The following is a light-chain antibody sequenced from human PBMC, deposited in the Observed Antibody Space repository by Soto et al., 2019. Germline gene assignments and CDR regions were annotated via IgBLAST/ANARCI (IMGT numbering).Light chain of an antibody. Sequence: QSVLTQPPSVSGAPGQRVTISCTWSSSNIGAGYDVHWYQQLPGTAPKLLIYGNSNRPSGVPDRFSGSKSGTSASLANTGLQAEDEADYYCQSYDSSLSGSVFGGGTELTVL. CDR2: GNS. CDR1: SSNIGAGYD. V-gene: IGLV1-40*01. CDR3: QSYDSSLSGSV. J-gene: IGLJ3*02.